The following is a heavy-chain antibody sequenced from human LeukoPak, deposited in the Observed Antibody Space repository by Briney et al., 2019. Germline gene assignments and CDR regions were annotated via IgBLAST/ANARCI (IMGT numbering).Heavy chain of an antibody. Sequence: GGSLRLSCAASGFTFDDYAMHWVRQAPGKGLEWVSGISWNSGSIGYADSVKGRFTVSRDNAKNSLYLQMNSLRAEDMALYYCAKGSDYSNYGDYFDYWGQGTLVTVSS. V-gene: IGHV3-9*03. CDR3: AKGSDYSNYGDYFDY. D-gene: IGHD4-11*01. CDR1: GFTFDDYA. CDR2: ISWNSGSI. J-gene: IGHJ4*02.